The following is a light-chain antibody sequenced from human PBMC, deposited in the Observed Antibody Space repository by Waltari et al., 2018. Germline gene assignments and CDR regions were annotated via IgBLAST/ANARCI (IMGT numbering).Light chain of an antibody. CDR2: YKSDSEK. CDR3: MFWPSNVWV. J-gene: IGLJ3*02. CDR1: SDINVDDFN. V-gene: IGLV5-37*01. Sequence: QPVLTQPPSSSASPGESARLTCTLPSDINVDDFNIYWYQQKPGSPPRFLLYYKSDSEKAQGSGVPSRFSGSKDASANAGILLSSGLQSEDEADYYCMFWPSNVWVFGGGTKLTVL.